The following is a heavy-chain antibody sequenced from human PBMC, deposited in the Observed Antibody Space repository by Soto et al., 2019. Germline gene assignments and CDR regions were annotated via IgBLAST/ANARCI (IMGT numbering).Heavy chain of an antibody. D-gene: IGHD6-13*01. Sequence: ASVKVSCKASGYTFTGYYMHWVRQAPGQGLEWMGWINPNSGGTNYAQKFQGRVTMTRDTSISTAYMELSRLRSDDTAVYYCVTFDFSSTYYDHWGQGTLVTVSS. CDR1: GYTFTGYY. CDR3: VTFDFSSTYYDH. CDR2: INPNSGGT. V-gene: IGHV1-2*02. J-gene: IGHJ4*02.